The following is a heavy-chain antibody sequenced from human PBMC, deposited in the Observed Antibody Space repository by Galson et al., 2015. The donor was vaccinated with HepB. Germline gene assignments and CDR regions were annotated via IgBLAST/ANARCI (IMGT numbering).Heavy chain of an antibody. CDR1: GGTFSSYT. CDR3: ARDGMLKQQLVR. V-gene: IGHV1-18*01. Sequence: SVKVSCKASGGTFSSYTISWVRQAPGQGLEWMGWISAYNGNTNYAQKLQGRVTMTTDTSTSTAYMELRSLRSDDTAVYYCARDGMLKQQLVRWGQGTLVTVSP. J-gene: IGHJ4*02. D-gene: IGHD6-13*01. CDR2: ISAYNGNT.